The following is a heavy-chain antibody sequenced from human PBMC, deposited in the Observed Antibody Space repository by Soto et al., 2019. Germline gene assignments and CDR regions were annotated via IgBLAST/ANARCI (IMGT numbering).Heavy chain of an antibody. J-gene: IGHJ4*02. CDR3: ARHGWFGELFPEYYFDY. Sequence: PSETLSLTCTVSGGSISSYYWSWIRQPPGKGLEWIGYIYYSGSTNYIPSLKSRVTISVDTSKNQFSLKLSSVTAADTAVYYCARHGWFGELFPEYYFDYWGQGTLVTVSS. CDR2: IYYSGST. V-gene: IGHV4-59*08. CDR1: GGSISSYY. D-gene: IGHD3-10*01.